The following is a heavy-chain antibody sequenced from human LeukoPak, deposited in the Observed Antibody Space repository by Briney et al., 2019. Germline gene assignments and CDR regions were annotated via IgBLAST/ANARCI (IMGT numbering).Heavy chain of an antibody. V-gene: IGHV4-38-2*01. CDR2: IYHSGST. CDR1: GYSISSGYY. D-gene: IGHD2-2*02. CDR3: ARRPHCSTTTCYTRWFDS. J-gene: IGHJ5*01. Sequence: SETLSLTCAVSGYSISSGYYWGWIRQPPGKGLEWIGSIYHSGSTYYNPSLKSRVTISVDTSKNQFSLKLNSVTAADTAVYYCARRPHCSTTTCYTRWFDSWGQGTLVTVSS.